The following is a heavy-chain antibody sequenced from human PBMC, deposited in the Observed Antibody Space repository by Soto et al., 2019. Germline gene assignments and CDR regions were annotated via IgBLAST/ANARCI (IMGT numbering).Heavy chain of an antibody. J-gene: IGHJ5*02. CDR3: ARSNSGYYKWFDP. CDR1: GDSISNSNYY. D-gene: IGHD3-22*01. Sequence: SETLSLTCTVSGDSISNSNYYWGWIRQPPGKGLEWIANIYYSGITYYNPSLKSRVAISVDTSKNQFSLKLSSVTAADKAIYYCARSNSGYYKWFDPWGQGTLVTVS. CDR2: IYYSGIT. V-gene: IGHV4-39*01.